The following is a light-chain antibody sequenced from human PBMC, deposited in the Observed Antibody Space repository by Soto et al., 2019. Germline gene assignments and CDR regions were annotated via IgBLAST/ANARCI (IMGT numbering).Light chain of an antibody. CDR3: QQLHSYPLT. V-gene: IGKV1-9*01. CDR1: QGIDSY. Sequence: DIQLTQSPSFLSASVGDRVTITCRASQGIDSYLAWYQQKPGKAPNVLIYGASTLQSGVPSRFSGSGSGTEFTLRIISLQPEDFATYYCQQLHSYPLTFGGGTKVDIK. J-gene: IGKJ4*01. CDR2: GAS.